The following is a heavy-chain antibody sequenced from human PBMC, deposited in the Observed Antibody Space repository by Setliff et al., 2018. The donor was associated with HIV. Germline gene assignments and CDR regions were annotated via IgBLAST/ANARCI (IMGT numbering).Heavy chain of an antibody. Sequence: SETLSLTCTVSGYSISSGYYWGWIRQPPGKGLEWIGSIYHSGSTYYNPSLKSRVTISVDTSKNQFSLKLSSVTAADTAVYYCADSTYYYYYGMDVWGQGTTVTVSS. D-gene: IGHD6-13*01. CDR3: ADSTYYYYYGMDV. J-gene: IGHJ6*02. CDR1: GYSISSGYY. V-gene: IGHV4-38-2*02. CDR2: IYHSGST.